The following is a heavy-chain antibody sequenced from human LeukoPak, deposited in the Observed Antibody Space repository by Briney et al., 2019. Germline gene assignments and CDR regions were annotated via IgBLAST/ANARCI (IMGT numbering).Heavy chain of an antibody. J-gene: IGHJ5*02. CDR1: GGSISSYY. V-gene: IGHV4-59*01. CDR2: IYYSGST. CDR3: ARGISSSWAFWFDP. D-gene: IGHD6-13*01. Sequence: SETLSLTCTVSGGSISSYYWSWIRQPPGKGLEWIGYIYYSGSTNYNPSLKSRVIISVDTSKNQFSLKLSSVTAADTAVYYCARGISSSWAFWFDPWGQGTLVTVSS.